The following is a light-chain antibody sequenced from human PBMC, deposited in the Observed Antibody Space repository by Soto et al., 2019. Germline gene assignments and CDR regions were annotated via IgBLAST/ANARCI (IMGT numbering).Light chain of an antibody. J-gene: IGKJ5*01. CDR3: QQYHANPIT. V-gene: IGKV1-5*03. CDR2: KAS. CDR1: QSLSIW. Sequence: DIQMTQSPSTLSASVGDRVTITCRASQSLSIWLAWYQQKPGKAPKLLIYKASSLETGVPSRFSASGSGTEFTLTISSLHPDDFATYYCQQYHANPITFGHGPRPEIK.